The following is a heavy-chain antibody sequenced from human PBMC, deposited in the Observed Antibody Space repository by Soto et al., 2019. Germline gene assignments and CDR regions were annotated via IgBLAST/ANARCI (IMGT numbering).Heavy chain of an antibody. V-gene: IGHV3-64*01. Sequence: EVQLVESGGGLVQPGGSLRLSCAASGFTFSSYAMHWVRQAPGTGLEYVSAISSNGGSTYYAHSVKGRFTISRDNSKNTRYLQMGSLRAEDLDVYYCASAKKERANHKLLLGPSYYDDYMDVWGKGTTVTVSS. CDR1: GFTFSSYA. J-gene: IGHJ6*03. D-gene: IGHD2-2*01. CDR2: ISSNGGST. CDR3: ASAKKERANHKLLLGPSYYDDYMDV.